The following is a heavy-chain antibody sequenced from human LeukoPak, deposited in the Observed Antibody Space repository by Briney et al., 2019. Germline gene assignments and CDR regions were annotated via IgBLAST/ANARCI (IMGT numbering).Heavy chain of an antibody. V-gene: IGHV4-34*01. CDR3: ARGVRYFDWFQYYYMDV. D-gene: IGHD3-9*01. J-gene: IGHJ6*03. Sequence: PSETLSLTCAVYGGSFSGYYWSWIRQPPGKGLEWIGEINHSGSTNYNPSLKSRVTISVDTSKNQFSLKLSPVTAADTAVYYCARGVRYFDWFQYYYMDVWGKGTTVTVSS. CDR1: GGSFSGYY. CDR2: INHSGST.